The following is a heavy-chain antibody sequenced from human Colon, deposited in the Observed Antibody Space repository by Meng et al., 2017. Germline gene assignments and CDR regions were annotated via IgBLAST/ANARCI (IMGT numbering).Heavy chain of an antibody. D-gene: IGHD1-26*01. V-gene: IGHV3-33*08. J-gene: IGHJ4*02. CDR2: IWYNGDNT. CDR1: GFTFKDYG. CDR3: ARGSTPTNFDY. Sequence: VQLVESGGGLVKLGGSLTLSCAASGFTFKDYGMHWVRQAPGKGLEWVALIWYNGDNTYYAESVKGRFTISRDNSMNTLYLQMSSLTAEDTAFYHCARGSTPTNFDYWGQGTLVTVSS.